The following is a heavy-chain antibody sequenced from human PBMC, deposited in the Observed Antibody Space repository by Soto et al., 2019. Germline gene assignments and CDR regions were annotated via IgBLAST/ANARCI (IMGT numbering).Heavy chain of an antibody. J-gene: IGHJ6*03. CDR2: IYYSGST. CDR3: ARGDVGGYYYYYMDV. CDR1: GGSISSGGYY. D-gene: IGHD3-16*01. V-gene: IGHV4-31*03. Sequence: QVQLQESGPGLVKPSQTLSLTCTVSGGSISSGGYYWSWIRQHPGKGLEWIGYIYYSGSTYYNPSLKSRVTISVDTFKNQFSLKLSSVTAADTAEYYCARGDVGGYYYYYMDVWGKGTTVTVSS.